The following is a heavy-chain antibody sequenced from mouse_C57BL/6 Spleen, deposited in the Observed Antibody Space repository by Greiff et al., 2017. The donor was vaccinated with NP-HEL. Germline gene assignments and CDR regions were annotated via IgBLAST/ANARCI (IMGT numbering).Heavy chain of an antibody. CDR2: ISYDGSN. CDR3: ARLLRMYYFDY. CDR1: GYSITSGYY. V-gene: IGHV3-6*01. J-gene: IGHJ2*01. Sequence: EVKLQESGPGLVKPSQSLSLTCSVTGYSITSGYYWNWIRQSPGNHLEWMGYISYDGSNNYNPSLKNRISITRDTSKNQFFLKLNSVTTEDTATYYCARLLRMYYFDYWGQGTTLTVSS. D-gene: IGHD1-1*01.